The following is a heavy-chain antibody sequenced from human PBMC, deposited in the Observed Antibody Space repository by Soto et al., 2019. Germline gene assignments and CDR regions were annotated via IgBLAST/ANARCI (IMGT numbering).Heavy chain of an antibody. J-gene: IGHJ4*02. Sequence: QVHLEQSGPEVKKPGASVKVSCKASGYTFTSYGISWVRLAPGQGLEWMGWINIYGGGTNYAQKYQDKVTMTRDTSTNTVYREMRRLTSDDTAIYYCARALYYYDNSGVAFCGQGTLVTVSS. CDR3: ARALYYYDNSGVAF. V-gene: IGHV1-18*01. CDR2: INIYGGGT. D-gene: IGHD3-22*01. CDR1: GYTFTSYG.